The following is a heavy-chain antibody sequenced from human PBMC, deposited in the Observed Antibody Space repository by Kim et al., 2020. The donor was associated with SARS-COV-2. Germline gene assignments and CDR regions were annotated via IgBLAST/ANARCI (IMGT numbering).Heavy chain of an antibody. CDR3: ARARYSSSFDY. J-gene: IGHJ4*02. V-gene: IGHV1-46*01. Sequence: TSYAQKFQGRVTMTRDTSTSTVYMELSSLRSEDTAVYYCARARYSSSFDYWGQGTLVTVSS. D-gene: IGHD6-13*01. CDR2: T.